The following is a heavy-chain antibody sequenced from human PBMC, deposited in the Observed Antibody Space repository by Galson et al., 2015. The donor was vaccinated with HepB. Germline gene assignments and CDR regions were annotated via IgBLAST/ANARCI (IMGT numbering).Heavy chain of an antibody. CDR2: MNPNSGNT. CDR1: GYTFTSYD. CDR3: ARAPLPHYYDNRFLWYYYGMDV. J-gene: IGHJ6*02. D-gene: IGHD3-22*01. Sequence: SVKVSCKASGYTFTSYDINWVRQATGQGLEWMGWMNPNSGNTGYAQKFQGRVTMTRNTSISTAYMELSSLRSEDTAVYYCARAPLPHYYDNRFLWYYYGMDVWGQGTTVTVSS. V-gene: IGHV1-8*01.